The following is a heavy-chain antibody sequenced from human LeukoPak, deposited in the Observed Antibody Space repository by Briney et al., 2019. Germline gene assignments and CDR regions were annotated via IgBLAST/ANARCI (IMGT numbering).Heavy chain of an antibody. V-gene: IGHV3-30*02. D-gene: IGHD3-10*01. CDR1: GFTFSSYG. CDR3: AKDGTVRGVEMRYYYMDV. Sequence: GGSLRLSCAASGFTFSSYGMHWVRQAPGKGLEWVAFIRYDGSNKYYADSVKGRFTISRDNSKNTLYLQMNSLRAEDTAVYYCAKDGTVRGVEMRYYYMDVWGKGTTVTISS. CDR2: IRYDGSNK. J-gene: IGHJ6*03.